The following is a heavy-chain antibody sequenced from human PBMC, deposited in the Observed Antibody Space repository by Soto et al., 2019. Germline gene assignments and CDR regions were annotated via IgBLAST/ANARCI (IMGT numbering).Heavy chain of an antibody. J-gene: IGHJ4*02. CDR2: ISSSGRRT. V-gene: IGHV3-23*01. CDR1: GFTFATFG. D-gene: IGHD3-3*01. Sequence: GGSLRLSCGTSGFTFATFGMGWVRQAPGKGLYWVSGISSSGRRTYYADSVKGRFTISRDNSKNTLYLQMDSLRADDTAVYYCAKVAQSGVVIEYVASWGQGTLVTVSS. CDR3: AKVAQSGVVIEYVAS.